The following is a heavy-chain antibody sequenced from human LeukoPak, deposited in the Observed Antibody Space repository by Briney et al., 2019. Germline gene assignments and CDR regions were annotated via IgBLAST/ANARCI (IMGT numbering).Heavy chain of an antibody. J-gene: IGHJ6*02. Sequence: GGSLRLSCAASGFTFSSYSMNWVRQAPGKGLEWVSYISSSSTTIYNADSVKGRFTISRDNAKNSLYLQMNSLRAEDTAVYYCARSPFNDYNNYGVDVWGQGTTVTVSS. D-gene: IGHD4-11*01. CDR3: ARSPFNDYNNYGVDV. CDR1: GFTFSSYS. V-gene: IGHV3-48*01. CDR2: ISSSSTTI.